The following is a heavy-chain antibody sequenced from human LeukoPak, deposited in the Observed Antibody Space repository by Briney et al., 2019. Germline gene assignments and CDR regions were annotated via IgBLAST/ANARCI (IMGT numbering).Heavy chain of an antibody. V-gene: IGHV1-69*01. D-gene: IGHD3-10*01. CDR2: IIPIFGTA. J-gene: IGHJ4*02. CDR1: GGTFNSHG. Sequence: SVKVSCKASGGTFNSHGISWVRQAPGQGLEWMGGIIPIFGTANYAQKFQGRVTIIADESTSTAYMELSSLRSEDTAVYYCARSGGEILLWFGESSFDYWGQGTLVTVSS. CDR3: ARSGGEILLWFGESSFDY.